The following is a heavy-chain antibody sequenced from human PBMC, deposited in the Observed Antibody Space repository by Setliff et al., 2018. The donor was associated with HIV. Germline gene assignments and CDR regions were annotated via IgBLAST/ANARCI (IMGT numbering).Heavy chain of an antibody. D-gene: IGHD6-19*01. V-gene: IGHV4-38-2*01. J-gene: IGHJ4*02. CDR2: IYRSGST. CDR1: GFSISSGYY. CDR3: ARHVYSSGWGYVYHLDS. Sequence: SLTCAVSGFSISSGYYWGWIRQPPGKGLEWIGTIYRSGSTNYSPSPKSRVTISVDTSKNQFSLKLKSVTAADTAVYFCARHVYSSGWGYVYHLDSWGQGTLVTVSS.